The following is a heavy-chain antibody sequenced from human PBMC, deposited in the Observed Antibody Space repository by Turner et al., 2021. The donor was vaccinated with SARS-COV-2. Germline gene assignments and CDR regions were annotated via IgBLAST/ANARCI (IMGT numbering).Heavy chain of an antibody. V-gene: IGHV3-21*01. J-gene: IGHJ4*02. CDR2: ISSSSSYI. CDR3: ARELAGRFGGATEIDY. Sequence: EVQLVESGGGLVKPGGSPRLSCAASGFTFSSYSMNWVRQAPGKGLEWVSFISSSSSYIYYADSVKGRFTISRDNAKNSLYLQMNSLRAEDTAVYYCARELAGRFGGATEIDYWGQGTLVTVSS. D-gene: IGHD1-26*01. CDR1: GFTFSSYS.